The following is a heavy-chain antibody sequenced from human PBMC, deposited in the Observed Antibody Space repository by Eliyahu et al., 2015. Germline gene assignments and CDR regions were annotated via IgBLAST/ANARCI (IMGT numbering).Heavy chain of an antibody. CDR1: GGSXSXYY. CDR2: IYYSGST. CDR3: ASHYYYGSGFDP. V-gene: IGHV4-59*01. D-gene: IGHD3-10*01. J-gene: IGHJ5*02. Sequence: QVQLQESGPGLVKPSXTLSLTCXVXGGSXSXYYXXWXRQPPGKGLEWIGYIYYSGSTNYNPSLKSRXTISVDTSKNQFSLKLSSVTAADTAVYYCASHYYYGSGFDPWGQGTLVTVSS.